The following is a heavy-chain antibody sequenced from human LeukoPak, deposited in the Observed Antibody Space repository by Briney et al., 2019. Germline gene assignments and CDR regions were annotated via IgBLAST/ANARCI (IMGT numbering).Heavy chain of an antibody. D-gene: IGHD3-3*01. V-gene: IGHV4-34*01. CDR2: INHSGST. CDR3: ARAPAVYTIFGDY. CDR1: GGSFSGYY. Sequence: SETLSLTCAVYGGSFSGYYWSWIRRPPGKGLEWMGEINHSGSTNYNPSLKSRVTISVDTSKNQFPLKLSSVTAADTAVYYCARAPAVYTIFGDYWGQGPLVTVSS. J-gene: IGHJ4*02.